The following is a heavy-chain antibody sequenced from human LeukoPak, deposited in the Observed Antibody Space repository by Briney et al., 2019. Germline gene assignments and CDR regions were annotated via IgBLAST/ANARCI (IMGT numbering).Heavy chain of an antibody. Sequence: PSETLSLTCTVSGGSISSYYWSWTRQPPGKGLEWIGYIYYSGTTDYNPSLKSRVTISVDTSNNQFSLKVSSVTAADTAVYYCARSSGAYRSFDYWGQGTLVPVSS. CDR3: ARSSGAYRSFDY. CDR1: GGSISSYY. V-gene: IGHV4-59*01. D-gene: IGHD1-26*01. CDR2: IYYSGTT. J-gene: IGHJ4*02.